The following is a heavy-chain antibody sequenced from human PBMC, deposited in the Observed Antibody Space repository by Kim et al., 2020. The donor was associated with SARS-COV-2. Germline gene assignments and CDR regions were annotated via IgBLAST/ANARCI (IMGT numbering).Heavy chain of an antibody. J-gene: IGHJ4*02. V-gene: IGHV3-21*01. Sequence: VKGRFTISRDNAKNSLYLQMNSLRAEDTAVYYCARGSSERFIAVAAYHYWGQGTLVTVSS. D-gene: IGHD6-19*01. CDR3: ARGSSERFIAVAAYHY.